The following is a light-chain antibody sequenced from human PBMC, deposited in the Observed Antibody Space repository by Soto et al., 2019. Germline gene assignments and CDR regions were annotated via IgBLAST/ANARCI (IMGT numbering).Light chain of an antibody. Sequence: EIVVTQSPGTLSLSPGERATLSCRASESVSSKYSAWYQQKPGQAPRLLIYDVSSRATGIPDRFSGSGSGTDFTLTISRLEPEDFSVYYCQQHCTSPSMYSFGQGTKLEIK. V-gene: IGKV3-20*01. CDR3: QQHCTSPSMYS. CDR1: ESVSSKY. J-gene: IGKJ2*03. CDR2: DVS.